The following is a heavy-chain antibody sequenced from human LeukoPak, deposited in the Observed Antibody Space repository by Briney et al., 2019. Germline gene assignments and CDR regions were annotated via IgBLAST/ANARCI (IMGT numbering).Heavy chain of an antibody. V-gene: IGHV3-7*01. CDR3: ARDSFETDIDY. CDR1: GFLFSRYW. CDR2: IKEDGSEK. J-gene: IGHJ4*02. D-gene: IGHD1-14*01. Sequence: GGSLRLSCAASGFLFSRYWMSWVRQAPGKGLERVANIKEDGSEKYYVESMKGRFTISRDNVKNSLYLQINSLRAEDTAVYYCARDSFETDIDYWGQGTLVTVSS.